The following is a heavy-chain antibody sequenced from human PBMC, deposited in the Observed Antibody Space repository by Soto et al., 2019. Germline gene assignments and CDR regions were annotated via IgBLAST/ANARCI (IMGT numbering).Heavy chain of an antibody. CDR3: AKDLVVPAAMSGGDY. D-gene: IGHD2-2*01. J-gene: IGHJ4*02. V-gene: IGHV3-23*01. CDR2: ISGSGGST. Sequence: GGSLRLSCASSGFTFSSYAMSWVRQAPGKGLEWVSAISGSGGSTYYADSVKGRFTISRDNSKNTLYLQMNSLRAEDTAVYYCAKDLVVPAAMSGGDYWGQGTLVTVSS. CDR1: GFTFSSYA.